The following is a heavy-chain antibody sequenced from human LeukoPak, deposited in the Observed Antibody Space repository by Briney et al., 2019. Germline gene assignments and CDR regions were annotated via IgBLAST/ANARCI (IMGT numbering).Heavy chain of an antibody. CDR1: GGTFSSYN. D-gene: IGHD3-10*01. Sequence: SVKVSCKASGGTFSSYNINWVRQAPGQGLEWVGSFISMLGVANYAQKLQGRVTMTTDTSTSTAYMELRSLRSDDTAVYYCARDGTYYYGSGKKLYYGMDVWGQGTTVTVSS. CDR2: FISMLGVA. V-gene: IGHV1-69*04. J-gene: IGHJ6*02. CDR3: ARDGTYYYGSGKKLYYGMDV.